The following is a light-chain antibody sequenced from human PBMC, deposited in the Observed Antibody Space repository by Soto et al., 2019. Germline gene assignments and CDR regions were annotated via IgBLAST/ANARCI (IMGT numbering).Light chain of an antibody. CDR2: KMS. Sequence: DIVMTQTPLSSPVALGQPASISCRSSQSLVHRDGNTYLSWLQQRPGQPPRLLIYKMSNRFSGVPDRFSGSGAGTDFTLKISRVEVEDVGVYYCMQATQFPLTFGGGTKVEIK. V-gene: IGKV2-24*01. CDR3: MQATQFPLT. J-gene: IGKJ4*01. CDR1: QSLVHRDGNTY.